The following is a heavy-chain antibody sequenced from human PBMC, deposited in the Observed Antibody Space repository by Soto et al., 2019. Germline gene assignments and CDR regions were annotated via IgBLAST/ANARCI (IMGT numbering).Heavy chain of an antibody. CDR1: GFTFSDYY. Sequence: GGSLRLSCAASGFTFSDYYMSWIRQAPGKGLERVSYISSSSSYTNYADSVKGRFTISRDNAKNSLYLQMNSLRAEDTAVYYCARETYSSGGMDVWGQGTTVTVSS. J-gene: IGHJ6*02. D-gene: IGHD6-13*01. CDR3: ARETYSSGGMDV. V-gene: IGHV3-11*05. CDR2: ISSSSSYT.